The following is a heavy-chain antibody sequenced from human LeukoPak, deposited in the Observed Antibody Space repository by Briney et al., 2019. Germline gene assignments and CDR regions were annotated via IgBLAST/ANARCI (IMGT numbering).Heavy chain of an antibody. V-gene: IGHV3-73*01. CDR1: GFTFSGSA. Sequence: GGSLRLSCAASGFTFSGSAMHWVRQASGKGLEWVGRVRSKANGYATAYAASVKGRFTISRDDSKNTAYLQMNSLKTEDTAVYYCLTMPPRYWGQGTLLTVSS. J-gene: IGHJ4*02. CDR3: LTMPPRY. CDR2: VRSKANGYAT. D-gene: IGHD2/OR15-2a*01.